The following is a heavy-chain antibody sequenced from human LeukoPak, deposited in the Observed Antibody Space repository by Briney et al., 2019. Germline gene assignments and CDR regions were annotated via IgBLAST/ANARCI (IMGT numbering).Heavy chain of an antibody. Sequence: GSVKVSCKASGYTFTSYGITWVRQAPGQGLEWMGWVSAYADNTNYVQKIQGRVTMTTDTSTSTAYMELRSLRSDDTAVYYCARDCIGCHGFDYWGQGTLVTVSS. CDR3: ARDCIGCHGFDY. J-gene: IGHJ4*02. CDR2: VSAYADNT. CDR1: GYTFTSYG. V-gene: IGHV1-18*01. D-gene: IGHD2-15*01.